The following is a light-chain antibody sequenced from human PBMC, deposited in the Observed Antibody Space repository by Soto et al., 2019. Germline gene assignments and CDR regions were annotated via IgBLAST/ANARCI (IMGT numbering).Light chain of an antibody. Sequence: QSVLTQSPSASASLGASVTLTCTLSSGHSTYAIAWHQQKPEKGPRFLMNLNNDGSHRKGDGIPDRFSGSSSGADRYLTISSLQSEDEADYYCQTWGTGIRVFGGGTKLTVL. CDR2: LNNDGSH. J-gene: IGLJ3*02. CDR3: QTWGTGIRV. CDR1: SGHSTYA. V-gene: IGLV4-69*01.